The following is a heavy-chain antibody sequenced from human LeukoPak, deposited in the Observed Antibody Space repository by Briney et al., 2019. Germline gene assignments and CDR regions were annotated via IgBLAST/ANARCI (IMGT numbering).Heavy chain of an antibody. Sequence: SVKVSCKASGGTFSSYAISWVRQAPGQGLEWMGRIIPIFGIANYAQKFQGRVTITADKSTSTAYMELSSLSSEDTAVYYCARDSHYDFWSGYYSYYYGMDVWGQGTTVTVSS. CDR1: GGTFSSYA. D-gene: IGHD3-3*01. J-gene: IGHJ6*02. CDR3: ARDSHYDFWSGYYSYYYGMDV. V-gene: IGHV1-69*04. CDR2: IIPIFGIA.